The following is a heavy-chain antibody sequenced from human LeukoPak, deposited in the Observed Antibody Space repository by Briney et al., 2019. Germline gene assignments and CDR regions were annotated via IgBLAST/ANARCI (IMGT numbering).Heavy chain of an antibody. D-gene: IGHD2-15*01. J-gene: IGHJ4*02. Sequence: WETLTLTCTASGFSISSYYWSWIRQPPGKGLEWIGYIYYSGSTNYNPSLKSRVTMSVDTSKNQLSLKLSSVTAADTAVYYCARKYCSGGSCYYDYWGQGTLVTVSS. CDR3: ARKYCSGGSCYYDY. CDR1: GFSISSYY. V-gene: IGHV4-59*12. CDR2: IYYSGST.